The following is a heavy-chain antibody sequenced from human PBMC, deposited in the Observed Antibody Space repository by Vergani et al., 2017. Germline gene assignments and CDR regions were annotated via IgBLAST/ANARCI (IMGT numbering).Heavy chain of an antibody. CDR2: ISSSSSYI. V-gene: IGHV3-21*01. CDR1: GFTFSSYS. Sequence: EVQLVESGGGLVKPGGSLRLSCAASGFTFSSYSMNWVRQAPGKGLEWVSSISSSSSYIYYADSVNGRFTISRDNAKKSLYLQMNSLRAEDTAVYYCARDRTAAGYYYYYYGRDVWGQGTTVTVSS. CDR3: ARDRTAAGYYYYYYGRDV. J-gene: IGHJ6*02. D-gene: IGHD6-13*01.